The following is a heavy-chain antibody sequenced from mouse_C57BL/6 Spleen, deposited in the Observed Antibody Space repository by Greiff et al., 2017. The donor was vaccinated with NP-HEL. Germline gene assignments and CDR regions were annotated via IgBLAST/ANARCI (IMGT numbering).Heavy chain of an antibody. V-gene: IGHV3-6*01. CDR3: ASPAYYSNYEGFAY. Sequence: ESGPGLVKPSQSLSLTCSVTGYSITSGYYWNWIRQFPGNKLEWMGYISYDGSNNYNPSLKNRISITRDTSKNQFFLKLNSVTTEDTATYYCASPAYYSNYEGFAYWGQGTLVTVSA. J-gene: IGHJ3*01. D-gene: IGHD2-5*01. CDR1: GYSITSGYY. CDR2: ISYDGSN.